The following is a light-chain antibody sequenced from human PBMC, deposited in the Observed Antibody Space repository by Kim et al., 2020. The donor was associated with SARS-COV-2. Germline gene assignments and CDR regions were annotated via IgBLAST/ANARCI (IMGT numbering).Light chain of an antibody. Sequence: VSPGERATPSCRASQSVSSNLAWYQQKPGQAPRLLIYGASTRATGIPATFSGSGSGTEFTLTISSLQSADFAVYYCQQYNNWPYTFGQGTKLEI. J-gene: IGKJ2*01. CDR2: GAS. V-gene: IGKV3-15*01. CDR3: QQYNNWPYT. CDR1: QSVSSN.